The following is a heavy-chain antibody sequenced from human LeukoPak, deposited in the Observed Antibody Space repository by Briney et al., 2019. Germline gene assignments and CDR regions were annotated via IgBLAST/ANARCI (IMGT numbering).Heavy chain of an antibody. V-gene: IGHV1-2*02. CDR1: GYTFTGYY. J-gene: IGHJ6*03. CDR3: ARAAADYDSRSGFHMDV. D-gene: IGHD3-3*01. Sequence: SVKVSCKASGYTFTGYYMHWVRQAPGQGLEWMVWINPNSGGTDYAQKFQGRVTMTRDTSISTAYMELSRLRSDDTAVYYCARAAADYDSRSGFHMDVWGKGTTVTVSS. CDR2: INPNSGGT.